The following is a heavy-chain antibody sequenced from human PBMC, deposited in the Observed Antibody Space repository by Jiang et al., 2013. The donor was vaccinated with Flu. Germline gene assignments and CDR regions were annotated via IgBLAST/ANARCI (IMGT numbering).Heavy chain of an antibody. V-gene: IGHV3-33*01. J-gene: IGHJ3*01. Sequence: VQLLESGGGVVQPGRSLRLSCEASGFNFRGFGMHWVRQAPGKGLEWVADVWYDGSNKDYGDSVKGRFTISRDNSKNTLYLQMNSLRAEDTAVYYCARGGHYQFDTSGYYDVFDVWGQGTMVTVTS. CDR1: GFNFRGFG. CDR3: ARGGHYQFDTSGYYDVFDV. CDR2: VWYDGSNK. D-gene: IGHD3-22*01.